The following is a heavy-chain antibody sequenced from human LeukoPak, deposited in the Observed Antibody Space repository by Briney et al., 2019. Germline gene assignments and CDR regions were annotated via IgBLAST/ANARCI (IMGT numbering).Heavy chain of an antibody. V-gene: IGHV1-69*05. CDR3: ARNKYCSSTSCYPHPDWFDP. J-gene: IGHJ5*02. Sequence: SVKVSCKASGGTFSSYAISWVRQAPGQGLEWMGGIIPIFGTANYAQKFQGRVTITTDESTSTAYMELSSLRSEDTAVYYCARNKYCSSTSCYPHPDWFDPWGQGTLVTVSS. CDR2: IIPIFGTA. CDR1: GGTFSSYA. D-gene: IGHD2-2*01.